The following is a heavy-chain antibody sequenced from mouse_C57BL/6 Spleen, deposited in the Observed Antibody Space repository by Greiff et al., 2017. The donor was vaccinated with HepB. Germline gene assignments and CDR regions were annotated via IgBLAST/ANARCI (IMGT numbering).Heavy chain of an antibody. Sequence: VKLVESGPGLVAPSQSLSITCTVSGFSLTSYGVDWVRQSPGKGLEWLGVIWGVGSTNYYSAPKSRLSISKDNSKSQVFFKRNSLQTDDTVMYYCARLRQDYYAMDYWGQGTSVTVSS. J-gene: IGHJ4*01. V-gene: IGHV2-6*01. CDR1: GFSLTSYG. CDR3: ARLRQDYYAMDY. D-gene: IGHD2-4*01. CDR2: IWGVGST.